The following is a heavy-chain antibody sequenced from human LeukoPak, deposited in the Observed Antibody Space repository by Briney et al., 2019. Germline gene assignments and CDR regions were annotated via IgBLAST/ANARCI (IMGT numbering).Heavy chain of an antibody. D-gene: IGHD6-19*01. V-gene: IGHV3-30*18. CDR2: ISYDGSNK. J-gene: IGHJ4*02. Sequence: GGSLRLSCAASGFTFSSYGMHWVRQAPGKGLEWVAVISYDGSNKYYADSARGRFTISRDNSKNTLYLQMNSLRAEDTAVYYCAKDTGSGWYYFDYWGQGTLVTVSS. CDR1: GFTFSSYG. CDR3: AKDTGSGWYYFDY.